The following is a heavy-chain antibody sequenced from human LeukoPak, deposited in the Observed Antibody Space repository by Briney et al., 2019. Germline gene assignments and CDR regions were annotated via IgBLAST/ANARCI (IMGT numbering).Heavy chain of an antibody. V-gene: IGHV3-11*06. CDR3: ARVTLYGESALDY. J-gene: IGHJ4*02. CDR1: GFTFSDHY. D-gene: IGHD4-17*01. Sequence: GGSLRLSCAASGFTFSDHYMSWIRQAPGKGLEWVSYISGSSHYINTADSVKGRFTISRDNAKNSLYLQMNSLRTEDTAVYYCARVTLYGESALDYWGQGTLVTVSS. CDR2: ISGSSHYI.